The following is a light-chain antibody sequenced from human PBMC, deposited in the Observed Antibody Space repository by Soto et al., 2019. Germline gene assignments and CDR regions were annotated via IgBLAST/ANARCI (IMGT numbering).Light chain of an antibody. CDR2: ANN. CDR1: RSNIGINA. V-gene: IGLV1-44*01. CDR3: AAWDDSLNGLV. J-gene: IGLJ2*01. Sequence: QSVLTQPPSVSGTPGQRVSISCPGSRSNIGINAVDWYHQLPGTAPKVLIYANNQRPPGVPDRFSGSKSGTSASLAINGLQSDDEAHYYCAAWDDSLNGLVFGGGTKVTVL.